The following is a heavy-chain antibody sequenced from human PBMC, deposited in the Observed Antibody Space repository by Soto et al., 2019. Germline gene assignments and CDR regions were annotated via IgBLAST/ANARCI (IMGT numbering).Heavy chain of an antibody. D-gene: IGHD3-10*01. V-gene: IGHV1-69*08. CDR1: GGTFTSDT. CDR2: IIPILGTG. Sequence: QVQLVQSGPEVKKSGSSVKVSCKLSGGTFTSDTISWLRRAPGQGLEWMGRIIPILGTGNYAQKFQGRITITXXXXXXXXXXXXXXXXXXXXXXXXCAREEGSYNMGTFPFYYMDVWGNGTTVTVSS. J-gene: IGHJ6*03. CDR3: AREEGSYNMGTFPFYYMDV.